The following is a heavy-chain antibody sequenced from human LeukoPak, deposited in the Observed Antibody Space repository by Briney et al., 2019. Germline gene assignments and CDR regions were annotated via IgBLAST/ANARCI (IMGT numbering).Heavy chain of an antibody. CDR3: AKGRYDYSYYYLDV. CDR1: QFTFSSYA. Sequence: GGSLRLSCAASQFTFSSYALSWVRQPPGMGLEWVSAISGDGDFTSYADSVKGRFTISRDNSKNTLYLQMNSLTAEDTAVYFCAKGRYDYSYYYLDVWGKGTTVTVSS. V-gene: IGHV3-23*01. D-gene: IGHD3-9*01. CDR2: ISGDGDFT. J-gene: IGHJ6*03.